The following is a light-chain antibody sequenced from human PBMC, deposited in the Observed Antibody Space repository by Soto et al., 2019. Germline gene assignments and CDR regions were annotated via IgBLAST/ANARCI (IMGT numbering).Light chain of an antibody. V-gene: IGKV3-15*01. J-gene: IGKJ2*01. CDR3: QQYNNWPYT. Sequence: ERVMKQSPATMSVSPGERATLSCRASQSVSSNLAWYQQKPGQAPRLLIYGASTRATGIPARFSGSRSGTEFTLTISSLQSEDFAVYYCQQYNNWPYTFGQGTKLEIK. CDR2: GAS. CDR1: QSVSSN.